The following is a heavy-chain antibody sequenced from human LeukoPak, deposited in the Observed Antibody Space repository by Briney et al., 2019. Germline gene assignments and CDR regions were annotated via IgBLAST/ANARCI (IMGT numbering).Heavy chain of an antibody. J-gene: IGHJ5*02. CDR2: IYTSGST. CDR3: ARCPVWWFDP. D-gene: IGHD3-16*01. CDR1: GGSISSGSYY. V-gene: IGHV4-61*02. Sequence: PSQTLSLTCTVSGGSISSGSYYWSWIRQPAGKGLEWIGRIYTSGSTNYNPSLKRRVTISVDTSKNQFALKLSSVTPADTGVYYCARCPVWWFDPWGQGTLVTVSS.